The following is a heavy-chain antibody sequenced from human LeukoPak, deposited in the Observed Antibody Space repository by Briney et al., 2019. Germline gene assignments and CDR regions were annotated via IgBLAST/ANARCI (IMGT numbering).Heavy chain of an antibody. CDR2: IDPSDSYS. J-gene: IGHJ4*02. CDR3: ARRSDGGHYY. Sequence: GESLRISCKASGYTFTNFWISWVRQMPGKGLEWMGRIDPSDSYSNYSPSFQGHVTISTDKSISTAYLQWSSLKASDTAMYYCARRSDGGHYYWGRGTLVTVSS. V-gene: IGHV5-10-1*01. D-gene: IGHD4-23*01. CDR1: GYTFTNFW.